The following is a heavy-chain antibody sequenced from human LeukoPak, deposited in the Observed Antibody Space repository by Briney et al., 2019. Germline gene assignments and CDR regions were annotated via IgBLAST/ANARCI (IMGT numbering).Heavy chain of an antibody. V-gene: IGHV4-59*13. CDR3: ARGAFGGVIAAYYYYYMDV. CDR1: GHSIKRFY. CDR2: IYYSGRT. J-gene: IGHJ6*03. Sequence: SETLSLTCTVSGHSIKRFYGIWMRQPPGKALEGIRYIYYSGRTNYNPSLKSRVTISVDTSKNQFSLTLSSVTAADTAVYYCARGAFGGVIAAYYYYYMDVWGKVTKVTVSS. D-gene: IGHD3-16*02.